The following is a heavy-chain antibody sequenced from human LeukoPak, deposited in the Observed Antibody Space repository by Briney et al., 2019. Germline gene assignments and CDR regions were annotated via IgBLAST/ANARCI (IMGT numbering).Heavy chain of an antibody. CDR3: ARDGTSITGTTLLND. D-gene: IGHD1-7*01. CDR2: ISDIGSI. CDR1: GGSISSYY. Sequence: SETLSLTCTVSGGSISSYYWSWIRQPPGKGLEWIAYISDIGSINYNPSLKSRVTMSVDTSKNQFSLKLSSVTAADTAVYYCARDGTSITGTTLLNDWGQGTLVTVSS. V-gene: IGHV4-59*12. J-gene: IGHJ4*02.